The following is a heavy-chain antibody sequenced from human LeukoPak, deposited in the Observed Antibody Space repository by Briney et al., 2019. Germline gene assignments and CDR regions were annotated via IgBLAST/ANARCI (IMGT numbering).Heavy chain of an antibody. CDR2: IGSRGATI. CDR1: GFTFSNYE. D-gene: IGHD3-10*01. CDR3: ARDVGYFGSGSYPDYFDY. J-gene: IGHJ4*02. V-gene: IGHV3-48*03. Sequence: QPGGSLRLSCAASGFTFSNYEMNWVRQAPGKGLEWVSYIGSRGATIYYADSVKGRITISRDNAKNSLYLQMNSLRAEDTAVYYCARDVGYFGSGSYPDYFDYWGQGILVTVSS.